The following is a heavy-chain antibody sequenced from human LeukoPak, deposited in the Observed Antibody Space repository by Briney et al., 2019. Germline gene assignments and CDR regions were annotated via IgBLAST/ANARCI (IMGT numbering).Heavy chain of an antibody. D-gene: IGHD4-23*01. CDR2: INGRGDRI. Sequence: GGSLRLSCAASGFVFSDAGISWLRQAPGQGLEWVSGINGRGDRIYYADSVKGRCTISRDNSRNTVRLQLNNLRDADTAIYFCAKRVQGNAGPFHYWGQGTLASVSS. V-gene: IGHV3-23*01. CDR3: AKRVQGNAGPFHY. J-gene: IGHJ4*02. CDR1: GFVFSDAG.